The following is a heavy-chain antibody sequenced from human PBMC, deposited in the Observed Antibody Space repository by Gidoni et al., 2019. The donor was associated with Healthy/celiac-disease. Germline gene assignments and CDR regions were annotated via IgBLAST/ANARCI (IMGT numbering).Heavy chain of an antibody. D-gene: IGHD3-22*01. J-gene: IGHJ4*02. Sequence: EVQLVESGGGLVKPGGSLRLPCADSGFTFGNAWMNWVRQAPGKGLGWVGRIKSKTDGGTTDYAAPVKGRFTISRDDSKNTLYLQMNSLKTEDTAVYYCTTVLSSHPLHYYDSRIYWGQGTLVTVSS. V-gene: IGHV3-15*07. CDR3: TTVLSSHPLHYYDSRIY. CDR1: GFTFGNAW. CDR2: IKSKTDGGTT.